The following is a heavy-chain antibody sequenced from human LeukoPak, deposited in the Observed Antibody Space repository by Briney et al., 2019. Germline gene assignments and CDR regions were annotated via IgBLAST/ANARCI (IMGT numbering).Heavy chain of an antibody. D-gene: IGHD5-18*01. CDR1: GFTFSSYA. J-gene: IGHJ3*02. Sequence: PGGSLRLSCAASGFTFSSYAMHWVRQAPGKGLEWVAVISYDGSNKYYADSVKGRFTISRDNSKNTLYLQMNSLRAEDTAVYYCAKLGTVDTAMVRAPDAFDIWGQGTMVTVSS. V-gene: IGHV3-30*04. CDR2: ISYDGSNK. CDR3: AKLGTVDTAMVRAPDAFDI.